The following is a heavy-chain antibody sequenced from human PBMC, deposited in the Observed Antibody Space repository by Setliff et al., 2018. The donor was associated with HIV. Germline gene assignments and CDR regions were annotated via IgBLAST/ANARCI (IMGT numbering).Heavy chain of an antibody. CDR2: LPHSGAT. Sequence: LSLTCIVSGGSISSYYWSWIRQPPGKGLEWIVSLPHSGATFYNPSLRSRVTTSEDTSKNQFSLRLTSLTAADTAVYFCARLWLHYGDDIPKFDPWGQGTLVTVSS. D-gene: IGHD2-21*02. V-gene: IGHV4-59*08. CDR1: GGSISSYY. J-gene: IGHJ5*02. CDR3: ARLWLHYGDDIPKFDP.